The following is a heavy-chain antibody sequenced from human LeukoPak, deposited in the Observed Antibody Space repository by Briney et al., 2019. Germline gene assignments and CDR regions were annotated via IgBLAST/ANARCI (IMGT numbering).Heavy chain of an antibody. V-gene: IGHV3-23*01. J-gene: IGHJ4*02. Sequence: PGGSLRLSCAASGFTFSTYGMNGVRQAPGKGLEWVSSISGSGRNTYYADSVRGRFTISRDNLRNTLYLQMNSLRVEDTAIYYCAKDPGSSGISWGQGTLVIVSS. CDR2: ISGSGRNT. CDR3: AKDPGSSGIS. CDR1: GFTFSTYG. D-gene: IGHD3-10*01.